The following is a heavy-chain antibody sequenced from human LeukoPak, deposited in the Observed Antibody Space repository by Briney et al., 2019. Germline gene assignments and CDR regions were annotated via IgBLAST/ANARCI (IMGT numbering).Heavy chain of an antibody. CDR3: AKTLRYGDYPTGFDP. CDR1: GFTFSSYA. CDR2: ISGSGGST. V-gene: IGHV3-23*01. Sequence: GGSLRLSCAASGFTFSSYAMSWVRQAPGKVLEWVSAISGSGGSTYYADSVKGRFTISRDNSKNTLYLQMNSLRAEDTAVYYCAKTLRYGDYPTGFDPWGQGTLVTVSS. D-gene: IGHD4-17*01. J-gene: IGHJ5*02.